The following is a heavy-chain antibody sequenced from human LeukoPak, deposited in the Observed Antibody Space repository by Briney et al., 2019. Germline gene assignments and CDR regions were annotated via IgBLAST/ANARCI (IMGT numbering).Heavy chain of an antibody. CDR2: IVVGSGNT. V-gene: IGHV1-58*02. D-gene: IGHD3-22*01. CDR1: GFTFTSSA. Sequence: SVNVSCKASGFTFTSSAMQWVRQARGQRLEWIGWIVVGSGNTNYAQKLQERVTITRDMSTSTAYMELRSLRSEDTAVYYCAADVRTTYYYDSSAVGIWGQGTMVTVSS. J-gene: IGHJ3*02. CDR3: AADVRTTYYYDSSAVGI.